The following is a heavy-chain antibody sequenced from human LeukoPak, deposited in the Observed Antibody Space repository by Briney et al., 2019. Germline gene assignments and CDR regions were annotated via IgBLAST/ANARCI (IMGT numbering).Heavy chain of an antibody. CDR2: ISSSSSYI. CDR1: GFTFRSYS. Sequence: GGSLRLSCAASGFTFRSYSMNWVRQAPGQGLEWVSSISSSSSYIYYADSMKGRFTISRDNAKNSLYLQMNSLRAEGTAVYYCARRVMTANDAFDIWGHGTMVTVSS. D-gene: IGHD2-21*01. J-gene: IGHJ3*02. CDR3: ARRVMTANDAFDI. V-gene: IGHV3-21*01.